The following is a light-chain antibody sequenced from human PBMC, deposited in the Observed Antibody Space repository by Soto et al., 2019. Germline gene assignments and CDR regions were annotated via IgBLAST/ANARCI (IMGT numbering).Light chain of an antibody. CDR1: QSISNR. V-gene: IGKV1-5*01. Sequence: DIQMTQSPSTLSASVGDRVTITCRASQSISNRLAWCQQKPGKAPKVLIYDASSLEGGVPSRFSGSGSGTEFTLTISSLQPDDFATYYCQQYNSYSTWTFGQGTKVDIK. CDR2: DAS. CDR3: QQYNSYSTWT. J-gene: IGKJ1*01.